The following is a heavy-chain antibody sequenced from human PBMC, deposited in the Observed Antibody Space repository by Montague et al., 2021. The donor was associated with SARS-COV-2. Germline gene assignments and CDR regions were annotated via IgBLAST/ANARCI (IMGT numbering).Heavy chain of an antibody. CDR2: IYYSGST. CDR1: DGSISSGSYY. D-gene: IGHD6-19*01. V-gene: IGHV4-39*07. Sequence: SETLSLTCTVSDGSISSGSYYWGWIRQPPGKGLEWIGSIYYSGSTYKNPSLKSRVTLSVDTSENHFSLKLSSVTAADTAVYYCARERSSGWDWGQGTLVTVSP. CDR3: ARERSSGWD. J-gene: IGHJ4*02.